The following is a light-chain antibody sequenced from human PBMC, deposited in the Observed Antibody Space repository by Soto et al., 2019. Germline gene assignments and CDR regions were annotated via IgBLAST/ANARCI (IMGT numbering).Light chain of an antibody. J-gene: IGKJ1*01. CDR3: QHYGSTPPWT. CDR2: GAS. CDR1: QSFSSNY. Sequence: EIVLTQSPGTLSLSPGERATLSCRASQSFSSNYLAWYQQKPGQGPRLLIFGASSRATGIPARFSGSGSGTDFTLTISRLEHEDFAVYYCQHYGSTPPWTFGQGTKVEIK. V-gene: IGKV3-20*01.